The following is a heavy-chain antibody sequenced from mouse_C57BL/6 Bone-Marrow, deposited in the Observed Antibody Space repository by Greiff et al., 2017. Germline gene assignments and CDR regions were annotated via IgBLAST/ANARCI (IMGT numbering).Heavy chain of an antibody. D-gene: IGHD2-1*01. V-gene: IGHV5-6*01. CDR1: GFTFSSYG. CDR2: ISSGGSYT. CDR3: ARHGNYEMDY. Sequence: EVQVVESGGDLVKPGGSLKLSCAASGFTFSSYGMSWVRQTPDKRLEWVATISSGGSYTYYPDSVKGRFTISRDNAKNTLYLQMSSLKSEDTAIYYCARHGNYEMDYWGQGTSVTVSS. J-gene: IGHJ4*01.